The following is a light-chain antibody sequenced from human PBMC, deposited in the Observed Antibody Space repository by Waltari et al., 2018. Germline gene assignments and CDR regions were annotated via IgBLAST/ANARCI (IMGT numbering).Light chain of an antibody. V-gene: IGKV1-39*01. CDR2: ASS. Sequence: DIQMTQSPSSLSASVGDRGTITCRASQSISSYVNWFKQKPGKAPKLLIYASSSLQSGVPSRFSGSGSETDFTLTISSLQPEDFATYYCQQSYSTPPFTFGPGTKVDIK. CDR3: QQSYSTPPFT. CDR1: QSISSY. J-gene: IGKJ3*01.